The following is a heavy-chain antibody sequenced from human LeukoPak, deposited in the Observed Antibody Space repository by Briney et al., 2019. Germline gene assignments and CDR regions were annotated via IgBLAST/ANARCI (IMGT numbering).Heavy chain of an antibody. V-gene: IGHV3-30*03. CDR2: IAADGGVK. CDR1: GLTFNSHG. D-gene: IGHD6-19*01. J-gene: IGHJ4*02. CDR3: AREATWGQWYFDH. Sequence: PGRSLRLSCVASGLTFNSHGMHWVRQAPGKGLEWVAVIAADGGVKHYADSVKGRFTLSRDNSKNTLYLQMNSLSVEDTAVYYCAREATWGQWYFDHWGQGTPVTVSS.